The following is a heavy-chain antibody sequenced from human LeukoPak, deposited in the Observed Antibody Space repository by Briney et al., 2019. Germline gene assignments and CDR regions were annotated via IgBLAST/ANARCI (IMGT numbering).Heavy chain of an antibody. D-gene: IGHD2-2*01. CDR1: GGSFSGYY. CDR3: ARGRVVPAATALFAFDY. Sequence: PSETLSLTCAVYGGSFSGYYWSWIRQPPGKGLEWIGEINHSGSTNYNPSLKSRVTISVDTSKNQFSLKLSSVTAADTAVYYCARGRVVPAATALFAFDYWGQGTLVIVSS. J-gene: IGHJ4*02. V-gene: IGHV4-34*01. CDR2: INHSGST.